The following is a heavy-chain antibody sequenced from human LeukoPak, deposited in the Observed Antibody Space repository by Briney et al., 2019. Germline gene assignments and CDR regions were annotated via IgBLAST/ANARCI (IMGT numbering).Heavy chain of an antibody. D-gene: IGHD3-9*01. V-gene: IGHV4-34*01. Sequence: SETLSLTCAVYGGSFSGYYWSWIRQPPGEGLEWIGGINHSGSTNYNPSLKSRVTISVDTSKNQFSLKLSSVTAADTAVYYCARDLYDILTGYYPNWFDPWGQGTLVTVSS. CDR3: ARDLYDILTGYYPNWFDP. CDR2: INHSGST. J-gene: IGHJ5*02. CDR1: GGSFSGYY.